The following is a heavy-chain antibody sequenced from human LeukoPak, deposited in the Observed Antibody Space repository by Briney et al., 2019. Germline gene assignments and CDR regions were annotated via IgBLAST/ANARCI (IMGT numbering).Heavy chain of an antibody. CDR2: TYYRSKWHY. CDR3: ARAAKTYYYGSGSYFSVLNWFDP. D-gene: IGHD3-10*01. J-gene: IGHJ5*02. CDR1: GDSVSSNSAA. Sequence: SQTLSLTCAISGDSVSSNSAAWSWIRQSPSRGLEWLGRTYYRSKWHYDYAVFVKSRISINPDTSKNHFSLKLSSVTTADTAVYYCARAAKTYYYGSGSYFSVLNWFDPWGQGTLVTVSS. V-gene: IGHV6-1*01.